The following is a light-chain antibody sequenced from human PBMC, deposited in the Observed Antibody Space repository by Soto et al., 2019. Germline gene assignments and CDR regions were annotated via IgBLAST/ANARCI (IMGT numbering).Light chain of an antibody. Sequence: QSALTQPASVSGSPGQSITISCTGTSSDLAIYNYVSWYQQQPGKAPKLMIYQVTNRPSGVSNRFSGSRSGNTASLTISGLQAEDEADYYCSSYAGSYPFVFGTGTKLTVL. CDR1: SSDLAIYNY. V-gene: IGLV2-14*01. CDR3: SSYAGSYPFV. J-gene: IGLJ1*01. CDR2: QVT.